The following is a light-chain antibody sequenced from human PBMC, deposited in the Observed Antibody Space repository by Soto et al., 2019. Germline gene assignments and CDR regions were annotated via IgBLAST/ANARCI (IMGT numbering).Light chain of an antibody. CDR2: AAS. V-gene: IGKV1D-12*01. J-gene: IGKJ3*01. CDR1: QGIAGW. Sequence: DIQMTQSPSSVSASVGDRVTITCRASQGIAGWLAWYQQKPGKAPKLLIYAASTLQSGVPSRFPGSVSGTDFTLTISSLQPEDFATDDSQQANSFPHTCGPGTKVDIK. CDR3: QQANSFPHT.